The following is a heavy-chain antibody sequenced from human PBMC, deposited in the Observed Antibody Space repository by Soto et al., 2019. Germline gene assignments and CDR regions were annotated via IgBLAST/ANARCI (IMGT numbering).Heavy chain of an antibody. V-gene: IGHV4-31*03. D-gene: IGHD3-10*01. CDR1: GGSISSGGYY. Sequence: SETLSLTCTVSGGSISSGGYYWSGIRQHPGKGLEWIGYIYYSGSTYYNPSLKSRVTISVDTSKNQFSLKLSSVTAADTAVYYCARHHYGSGSYYAPDAFDIWGQGTMVTVSS. CDR2: IYYSGST. J-gene: IGHJ3*02. CDR3: ARHHYGSGSYYAPDAFDI.